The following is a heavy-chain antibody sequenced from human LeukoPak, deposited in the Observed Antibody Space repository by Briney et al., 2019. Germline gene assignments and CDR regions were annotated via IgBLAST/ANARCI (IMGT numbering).Heavy chain of an antibody. J-gene: IGHJ3*02. CDR3: ARGFQRIPMVRGVIKGKHAFDI. D-gene: IGHD3-10*01. Sequence: ASVKVSCKASGYTFTSYYMHWVRQAPGQGLEWMGIINPSGGSTSYAQKFQGRVTMTRDMFTSKVYMELSSLRYEDTAVYYCARGFQRIPMVRGVIKGKHAFDIWGQGTMVPVSS. CDR1: GYTFTSYY. CDR2: INPSGGST. V-gene: IGHV1-46*01.